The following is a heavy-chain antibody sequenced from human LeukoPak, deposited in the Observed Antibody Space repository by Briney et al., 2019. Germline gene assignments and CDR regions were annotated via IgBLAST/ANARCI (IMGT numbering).Heavy chain of an antibody. Sequence: PGGSLRFSCAASGFTFSNAWMSWVRQAPGKGLEWVGRIKSKTAGGTTDYAAPVKGRFTISRDDSKNTLYLQMNSLKTEDTAVYYCTTDHPDIVATQDFDYWGQGTLVTVSS. J-gene: IGHJ4*02. CDR3: TTDHPDIVATQDFDY. CDR1: GFTFSNAW. V-gene: IGHV3-15*01. CDR2: IKSKTAGGTT. D-gene: IGHD5-12*01.